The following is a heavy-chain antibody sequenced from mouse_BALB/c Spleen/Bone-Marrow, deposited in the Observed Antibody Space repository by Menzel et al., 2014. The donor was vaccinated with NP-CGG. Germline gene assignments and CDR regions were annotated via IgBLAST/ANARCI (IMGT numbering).Heavy chain of an antibody. J-gene: IGHJ4*01. V-gene: IGHV1-54*01. CDR3: ARGGDYGFMDY. CDR1: GYAFTNYL. CDR2: INPGSGGT. D-gene: IGHD1-2*01. Sequence: QVQLQQSGAELVRPGTSVKVSCKASGYAFTNYLIEWVKQRPGQGLEWIGAINPGSGGTNYNEKFKGKATLTADKSSSTAYMQLSSLTSDDSAVYFCARGGDYGFMDYWGQGTSVTVSS.